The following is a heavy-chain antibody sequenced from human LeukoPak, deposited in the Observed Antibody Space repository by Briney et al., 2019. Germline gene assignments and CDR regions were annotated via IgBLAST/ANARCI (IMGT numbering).Heavy chain of an antibody. Sequence: PSETLSLTCTVSGGSISSYYWSWIRQPPGKGLEWIGYIYYSGSTYYNPSLKSRVTISVDTSKNQFSLKLSSVTAADTAVYYCARGGWEPHFDYWGQGTLVTVSS. CDR2: IYYSGST. CDR1: GGSISSYY. CDR3: ARGGWEPHFDY. D-gene: IGHD1-26*01. V-gene: IGHV4-30-4*08. J-gene: IGHJ4*02.